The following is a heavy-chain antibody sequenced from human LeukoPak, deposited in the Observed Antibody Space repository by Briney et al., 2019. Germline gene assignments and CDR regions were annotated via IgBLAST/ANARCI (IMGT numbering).Heavy chain of an antibody. J-gene: IGHJ4*02. CDR1: GFTFGSYA. CDR3: AKGPGICSSTSCYTVDY. D-gene: IGHD2-2*02. V-gene: IGHV3-23*01. CDR2: ISGSGGST. Sequence: GGSLRLSCAASGFTFGSYAMSWVRQAPGKGLEWVSAISGSGGSTYYADSVKGRFTISRDNSKNTLYLQMSSLRAEDTAVYYCAKGPGICSSTSCYTVDYWGQGTLVTVSS.